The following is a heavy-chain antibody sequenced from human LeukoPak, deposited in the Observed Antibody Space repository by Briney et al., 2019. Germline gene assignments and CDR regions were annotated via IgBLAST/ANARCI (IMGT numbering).Heavy chain of an antibody. CDR1: GGSISSYY. V-gene: IGHV4-59*01. CDR2: IYYSGST. D-gene: IGHD3-22*01. CDR3: ARSYDRFPPLVDY. J-gene: IGHJ4*02. Sequence: PSETLSLTCTVSGGSISSYYWSWIRQPPGKGLEWIGYIYYSGSTNYNPSLKSRVTISVDTSKNQFSLKLSSVTAADTAVYYCARSYDRFPPLVDYWGQGTLVTVSS.